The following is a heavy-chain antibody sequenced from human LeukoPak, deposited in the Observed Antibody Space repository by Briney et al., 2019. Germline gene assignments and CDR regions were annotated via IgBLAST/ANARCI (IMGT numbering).Heavy chain of an antibody. D-gene: IGHD1-26*01. Sequence: PGGSLRLSCAASGFTFSNNGMHWVRQTPGKGLEWVAFTRYDESETFYGDSVRGRFTISRDNSKNTLYLQMNSLTTDDSAVYYCAKARYSGSPALDFWGQGTLVTGPS. CDR1: GFTFSNNG. CDR3: AKARYSGSPALDF. V-gene: IGHV3-30*02. CDR2: TRYDESET. J-gene: IGHJ4*02.